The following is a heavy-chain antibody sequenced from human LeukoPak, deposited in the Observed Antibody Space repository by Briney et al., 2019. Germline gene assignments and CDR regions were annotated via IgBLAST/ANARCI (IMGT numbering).Heavy chain of an antibody. J-gene: IGHJ4*02. D-gene: IGHD3-10*01. V-gene: IGHV3-66*01. CDR3: ASGWFGELTLGY. CDR1: GFTVSSNY. Sequence: PGGSLRLSCAASGFTVSSNYMSWVRQAPGKELEWVSVIYSGGSTCYADSVKGRFTISRDNSKNTLYLQMNSLRAEDTAVYYCASGWFGELTLGYWGQGTLVTVSS. CDR2: IYSGGST.